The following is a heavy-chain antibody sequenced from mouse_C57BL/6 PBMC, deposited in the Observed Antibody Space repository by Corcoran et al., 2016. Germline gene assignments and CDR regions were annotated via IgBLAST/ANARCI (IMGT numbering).Heavy chain of an antibody. D-gene: IGHD2-4*01. V-gene: IGHV1-19*01. CDR3: ARNKIYYDYLFDY. Sequence: EVQLQQSGPVLVKPGASVKMSCKASGYTFTDYYMTWVKQSHGKSLEWIGVINPYNGGTSYNQKFKGKATLTVDKSSSTAYMELNSLTSEDSAVDYCARNKIYYDYLFDYWGQGTTLTVSS. CDR1: GYTFTDYY. CDR2: INPYNGGT. J-gene: IGHJ2*01.